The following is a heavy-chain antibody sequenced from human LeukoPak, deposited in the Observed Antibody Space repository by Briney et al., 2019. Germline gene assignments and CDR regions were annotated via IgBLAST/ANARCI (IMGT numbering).Heavy chain of an antibody. CDR3: AKDRSIGTYYTFDH. Sequence: PVGSLRLSCEASGFIFSGYGMHWVRQAPGKGLEWVAFIRYDGSVKNYIDSVKGRFTISRDNSNNRLYLHMSGLTAADTAVYYCAKDRSIGTYYTFDHWGQGSLVTVSS. V-gene: IGHV3-30*02. J-gene: IGHJ4*02. CDR1: GFIFSGYG. CDR2: IRYDGSVK. D-gene: IGHD1-26*01.